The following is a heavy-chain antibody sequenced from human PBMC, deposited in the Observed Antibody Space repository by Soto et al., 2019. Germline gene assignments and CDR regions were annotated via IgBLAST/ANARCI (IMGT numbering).Heavy chain of an antibody. D-gene: IGHD3-22*01. CDR2: IYWDDDK. V-gene: IGHV2-5*02. Sequence: QITLKESGPTLVKPTQTLTLTCTFSGFSLSTSGVGVAWIRQPPGKALEWLALIYWDDDKRYSPSLKSRLTITKDTSKNQVVLTMTNMDPVDTATYYCAHVLVEGVVVITFDYWGQGTLVTVSS. CDR1: GFSLSTSGVG. J-gene: IGHJ4*02. CDR3: AHVLVEGVVVITFDY.